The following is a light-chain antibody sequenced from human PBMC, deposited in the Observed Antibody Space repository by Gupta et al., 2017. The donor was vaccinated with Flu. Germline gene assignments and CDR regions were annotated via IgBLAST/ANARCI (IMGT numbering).Light chain of an antibody. Sequence: TVMACCGGDRIGSKGVHWYQQNAGQAPVLVIYTHNDRHSVIPERISGSNCGSTATVTITRVEAGDEADYYCQREKSLTYDVVFGGGTTLTVL. J-gene: IGLJ2*01. CDR3: QREKSLTYDVV. CDR2: THN. V-gene: IGLV3-21*01. CDR1: RIGSKG.